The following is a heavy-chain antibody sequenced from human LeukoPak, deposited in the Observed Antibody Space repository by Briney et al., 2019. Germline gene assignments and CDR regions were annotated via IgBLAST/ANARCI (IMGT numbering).Heavy chain of an antibody. V-gene: IGHV3-7*01. CDR1: GFTFSDYW. Sequence: GGSLRLSCAASGFTFSDYWMSWVRQDPGKGLAWVANIRQDGGDFNYVDSVKGRFIISRDNARNSLYLQMNNLRVEDTAMYYCAVTTRSRAFDYWGQGTLVTVSS. CDR3: AVTTRSRAFDY. CDR2: IRQDGGDF. D-gene: IGHD4-17*01. J-gene: IGHJ4*02.